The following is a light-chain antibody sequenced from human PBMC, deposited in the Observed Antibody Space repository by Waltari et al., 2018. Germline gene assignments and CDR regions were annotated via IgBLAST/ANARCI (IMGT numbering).Light chain of an antibody. J-gene: IGLJ3*02. Sequence: QLVLTQSPSASASLGASVKLTCTLDSGHSTNIIAWHQQQPQKGPRYLMRVNSEGSHIKGDDIPDRFSGSSSSSGAERYLTISSVQSEDEADYYCQTGGHGTWVFGGGTKLTVL. CDR3: QTGGHGTWV. CDR2: VNSEGSH. CDR1: SGHSTNI. V-gene: IGLV4-69*01.